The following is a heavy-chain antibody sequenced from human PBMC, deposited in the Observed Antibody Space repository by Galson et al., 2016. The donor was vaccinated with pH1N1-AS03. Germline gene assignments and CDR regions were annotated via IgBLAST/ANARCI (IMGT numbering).Heavy chain of an antibody. CDR3: ARAAPFDP. D-gene: IGHD2-15*01. J-gene: IGHJ5*02. CDR2: ISPQNGNT. V-gene: IGHV1-18*04. CDR1: GYTFSNFG. Sequence: SVKVSCKASGYTFSNFGMSWVRQAPGQGLEWMGWISPQNGNTQYAQRLEGRVTMTTDTSTSTAYMELWSLTNDDTAVYYCARAAPFDPWGQGTLVIVSS.